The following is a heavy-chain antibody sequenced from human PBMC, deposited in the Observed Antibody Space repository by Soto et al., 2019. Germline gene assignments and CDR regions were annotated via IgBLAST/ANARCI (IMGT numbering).Heavy chain of an antibody. CDR2: IWYDGSNK. V-gene: IGHV3-33*01. J-gene: IGHJ6*02. CDR1: GFTFSSYG. CDR3: ARERSRYYYYYGMDV. Sequence: PAGSLRLSCAASGFTFSSYGMHWVRQAPGKGLEWVAVIWYDGSNKYYADSVKGRFTISRDNSKNTLYLQMNSLRAEDTAVYYCARERSRYYYYYGMDVWGQGTTVTVSS.